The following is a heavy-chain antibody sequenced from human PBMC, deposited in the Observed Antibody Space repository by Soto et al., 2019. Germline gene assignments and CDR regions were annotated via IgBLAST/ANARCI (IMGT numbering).Heavy chain of an antibody. CDR2: IYYSGST. CDR3: ARQERWLQSIGRLDY. Sequence: QLQLQESGPGLVKPSETLSLTCTVSGGSISSSSYYWGWIRQPPGKGLEWIGSIYYSGSTYYNPSLKRRVTIXADXSXIQSSLKLSSVTAADTAVYYCARQERWLQSIGRLDYWGQGTLVTVSS. J-gene: IGHJ4*02. V-gene: IGHV4-39*01. D-gene: IGHD5-12*01. CDR1: GGSISSSSYY.